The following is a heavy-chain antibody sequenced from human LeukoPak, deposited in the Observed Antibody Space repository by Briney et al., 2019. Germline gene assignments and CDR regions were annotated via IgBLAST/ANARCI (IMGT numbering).Heavy chain of an antibody. CDR1: GGSISSYY. J-gene: IGHJ4*02. Sequence: SETLSLTCTVSGGSISSYYWSWIRQPAGKGLEWIGRIYTSGSTDHTPSLKSRVSMSVDTSKKQVSLRLSSVTAADTAVYYCYFAGYWGQGTLVTVSS. V-gene: IGHV4-4*07. D-gene: IGHD3-9*01. CDR3: YFAGY. CDR2: IYTSGST.